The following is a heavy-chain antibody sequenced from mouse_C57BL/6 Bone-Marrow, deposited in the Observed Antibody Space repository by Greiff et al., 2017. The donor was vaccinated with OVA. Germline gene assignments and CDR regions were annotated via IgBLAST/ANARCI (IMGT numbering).Heavy chain of an antibody. CDR2: INPNNGGT. CDR3: ARGRLRRPHWYFDV. J-gene: IGHJ1*03. Sequence: VQLQQSGPELVKPGASVKIPCKASGYTFTDYNMDWVKQSHGKSLEWIGDINPNNGGTIYNQKFKGKATLTGDHSSSTAYMELRSLTSEDTAVYYFARGRLRRPHWYFDVWGTGTTVTVSS. V-gene: IGHV1-18*01. D-gene: IGHD2-4*01. CDR1: GYTFTDYN.